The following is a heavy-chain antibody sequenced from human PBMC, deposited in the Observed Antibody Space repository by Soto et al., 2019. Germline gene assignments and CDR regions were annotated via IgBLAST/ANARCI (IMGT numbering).Heavy chain of an antibody. V-gene: IGHV4-34*01. CDR1: GRSFSGYY. J-gene: IGHJ4*02. CDR3: VRAYGGNCGVFDY. Sequence: SETLSLTCAVYGRSFSGYYWSWIRQPPGKGLEWIGEINHSGSTNYNPSLKSRVTISVDTSQNQFSLNLSSVTAADTAVYFCVRAYGGNCGVFDYCGQRTLVTVSS. D-gene: IGHD2-15*01. CDR2: INHSGST.